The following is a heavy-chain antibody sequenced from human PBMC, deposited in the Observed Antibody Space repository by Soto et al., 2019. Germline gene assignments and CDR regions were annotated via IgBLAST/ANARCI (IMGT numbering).Heavy chain of an antibody. J-gene: IGHJ4*02. V-gene: IGHV3-48*03. CDR2: VSSSGSAI. CDR3: ASALEDGYNYFEY. D-gene: IGHD5-12*01. Sequence: GGSLRLSCAASGFTLIIYEMNWVRQAPGKGLEWVSYVSSSGSAIYYADSVKGRFTVSRDNAKKSLYLQMNNLRAEDTAVYYCASALEDGYNYFEYWGQGALVTVSS. CDR1: GFTLIIYE.